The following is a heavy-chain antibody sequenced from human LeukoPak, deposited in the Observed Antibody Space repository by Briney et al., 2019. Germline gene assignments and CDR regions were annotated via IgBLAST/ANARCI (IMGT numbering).Heavy chain of an antibody. D-gene: IGHD6-13*01. V-gene: IGHV4-39*07. CDR1: GGSISSSTYY. J-gene: IGHJ5*02. CDR2: IYYSGST. Sequence: SETLSLTCTVSGGSISSSTYYWGWIRQPPGKGLEWIGSIYYSGSTYYNPSLKSRVTISVDTSKNQFSLKLSSVTAADTAVYYCARPAAGTDNWFDPWGQGTLVTVSS. CDR3: ARPAAGTDNWFDP.